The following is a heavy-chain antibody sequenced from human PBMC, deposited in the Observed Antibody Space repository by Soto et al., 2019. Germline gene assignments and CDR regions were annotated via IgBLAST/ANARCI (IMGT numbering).Heavy chain of an antibody. D-gene: IGHD6-13*01. CDR3: ASKKGLAAPGNHS. CDR2: INEDGSRE. J-gene: IGHJ4*02. Sequence: PGGSLRLSCAASGFTFSSYWMYWVRQAPGKGLEWVGNINEDGSREYYVDSVKGRFTISRDNSWNSLFLQMNSLRVEDAGVYYCASKKGLAAPGNHSWGRGTLVTVSS. CDR1: GFTFSSYW. V-gene: IGHV3-7*01.